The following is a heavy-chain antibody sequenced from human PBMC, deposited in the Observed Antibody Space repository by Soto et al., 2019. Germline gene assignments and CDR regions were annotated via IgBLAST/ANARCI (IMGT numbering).Heavy chain of an antibody. V-gene: IGHV5-51*01. J-gene: IGHJ3*02. CDR2: IYPADSDT. CDR1: GYSFTSYW. D-gene: IGHD2-21*02. Sequence: PGESLQISCKASGYSFTSYWIGWVRQMPGKGLEWMGIIYPADSDTTYSPSFQGQVTMSADKSINTAYLQWSSLKASDTAMYYWARQLVVTATDHFDIWGQGTMVNVSS. CDR3: ARQLVVTATDHFDI.